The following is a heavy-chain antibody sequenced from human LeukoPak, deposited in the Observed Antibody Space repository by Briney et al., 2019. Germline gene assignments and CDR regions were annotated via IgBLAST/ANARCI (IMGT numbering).Heavy chain of an antibody. V-gene: IGHV3-74*01. Sequence: GGSLRLSCAASGFTFTVSWMHWARQPPGKGLVWVSRINIDGSTINYADSVRGRFTISRDNANSLVYLQMNSLRAEDTAVYYCASPLQAANPGFDYWGQGTLVTVSS. J-gene: IGHJ4*02. CDR2: INIDGSTI. CDR3: ASPLQAANPGFDY. CDR1: GFTFTVSW.